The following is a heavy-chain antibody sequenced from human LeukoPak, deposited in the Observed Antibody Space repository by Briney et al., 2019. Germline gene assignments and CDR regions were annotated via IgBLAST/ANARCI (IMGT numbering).Heavy chain of an antibody. D-gene: IGHD2-2*02. CDR3: SKKDLGYFRRTRCYIYY. Sequence: GGSLRLSCAASGFTFSSYGMHWVRQAPGKGLEWVAVIWYDGSNKYYADSVKGRFTISSDNSKNTLYLQMNSPRAQGTAVYYRSKKDLGYFRRTRCYIYYRGQGTLVTVSS. J-gene: IGHJ4*02. V-gene: IGHV3-33*06. CDR1: GFTFSSYG. CDR2: IWYDGSNK.